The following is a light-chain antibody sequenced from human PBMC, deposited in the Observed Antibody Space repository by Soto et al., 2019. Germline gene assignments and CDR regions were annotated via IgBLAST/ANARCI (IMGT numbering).Light chain of an antibody. V-gene: IGLV3-21*02. CDR3: QVWAGSSARV. Sequence: SYELTRPPSVSVAPGQSARLTCGGANIGSKIVHWYQQRPGQAPVLVVYDDDDRPSGIPERFSGSNSGSTATLTISRVEAGDEADYYCQVWAGSSARVFGGGTQLTVL. CDR2: DDD. J-gene: IGLJ2*01. CDR1: NIGSKI.